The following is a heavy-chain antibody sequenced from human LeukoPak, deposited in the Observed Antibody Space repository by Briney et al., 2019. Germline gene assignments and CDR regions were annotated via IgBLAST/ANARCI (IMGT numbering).Heavy chain of an antibody. D-gene: IGHD6-19*01. J-gene: IGHJ4*02. CDR2: IKKDGSEK. CDR1: GFTFSSYW. Sequence: SGGSLRLSCAASGFTFSSYWMNWVRQAPGKGLEWVAYIKKDGSEKYYVDSVKGRFTISRDNTKSSLYLQMNSLRAEDAAVYYCARHTSGQPFDYWGQGTLVTVSS. V-gene: IGHV3-7*05. CDR3: ARHTSGQPFDY.